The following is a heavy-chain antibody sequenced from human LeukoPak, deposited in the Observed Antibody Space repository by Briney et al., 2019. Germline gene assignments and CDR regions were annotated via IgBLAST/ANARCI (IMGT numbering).Heavy chain of an antibody. CDR2: ISPSGGT. J-gene: IGHJ4*02. D-gene: IGHD3-10*01. Sequence: GSLRLSCAASGFTFSSYSMNWVRQAPGKGLEWIGQISPSGGTTYNPSLESRVTFSLDTSKKQFSVKVNSVTAADTAVYYCAGHGSYDFAHWGQGTLVAVSS. CDR1: GFTFSSYS. V-gene: IGHV4-34*08. CDR3: AGHGSYDFAH.